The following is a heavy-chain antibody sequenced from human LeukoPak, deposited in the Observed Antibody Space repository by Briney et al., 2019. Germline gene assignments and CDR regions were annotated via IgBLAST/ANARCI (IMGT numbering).Heavy chain of an antibody. J-gene: IGHJ6*02. CDR2: ISGSGDNT. CDR1: GLTFGSYD. D-gene: IGHD3-16*01. V-gene: IGHV3-23*01. CDR3: ARGGGLDV. Sequence: PGGSLRLSCVVSGLTFGSYDMTWVRQAPGKGLEWVSSISGSGDNTPTADSVKGRFTISRDNAKNSLYLQMSNLRAEDTAVYFCARGGGLDVWGQGATVTVSS.